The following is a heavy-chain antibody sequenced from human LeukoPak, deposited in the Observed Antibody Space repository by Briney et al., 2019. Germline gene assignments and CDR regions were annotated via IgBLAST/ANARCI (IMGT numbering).Heavy chain of an antibody. D-gene: IGHD4-17*01. V-gene: IGHV4-34*01. CDR2: INHSGST. CDR3: ANEIDGDYAAWGI. J-gene: IGHJ3*02. CDR1: GGSFSGYY. Sequence: KPSETLSLTCAVYGGSFSGYYWSWIRQPPGKGLEWIGEINHSGSTNYNPSLKSRVTISVDTSKNQFSLRLSSVTAADTAVYYCANEIDGDYAAWGIWGQGTMVTVSS.